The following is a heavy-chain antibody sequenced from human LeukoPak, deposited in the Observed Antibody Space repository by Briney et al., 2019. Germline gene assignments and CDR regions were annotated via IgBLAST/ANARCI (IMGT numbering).Heavy chain of an antibody. Sequence: SETLSLTCTVSGGSISSYYWSWIRQPPGKGLEWIGYIYYSGSTNYNPSLKSRVTISVDPSKNQFSLKLSSVTAADTAVYYCARQYGSGSYYTPNYYYYYGMDVWGQGTTVTVSS. D-gene: IGHD3-10*01. J-gene: IGHJ6*02. CDR2: IYYSGST. CDR1: GGSISSYY. V-gene: IGHV4-59*08. CDR3: ARQYGSGSYYTPNYYYYYGMDV.